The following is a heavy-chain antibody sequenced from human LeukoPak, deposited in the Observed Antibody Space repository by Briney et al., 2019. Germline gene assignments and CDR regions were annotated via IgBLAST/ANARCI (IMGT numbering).Heavy chain of an antibody. Sequence: GGSLRLSCAASGFTFSTSDMHWVRQAPGKGLEWVSFIQYDGSRKNYVDSVKGRFTISRDNSKNTLYLQMFSLRAEDTAVYYCARVGIAAAGDYWGQGTLVTVSS. D-gene: IGHD6-13*01. CDR2: IQYDGSRK. V-gene: IGHV3-30*02. CDR3: ARVGIAAAGDY. J-gene: IGHJ4*02. CDR1: GFTFSTSD.